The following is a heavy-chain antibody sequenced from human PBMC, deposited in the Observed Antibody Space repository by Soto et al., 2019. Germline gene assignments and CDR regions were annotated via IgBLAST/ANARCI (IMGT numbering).Heavy chain of an antibody. CDR1: GFTVSNNY. D-gene: IGHD3-22*01. Sequence: EVQLGESGGGLVQPGGSLRLSCAVSGFTVSNNYMSWVRQAPGKGLEWVSVIYSGGSTYYADSVKGRFTISRHNSKNTLFLQMNSLTTEDTAVYYCARGGSAFYYDNSGGHPFDYWGQGTLVTVSS. V-gene: IGHV3-53*04. J-gene: IGHJ4*02. CDR2: IYSGGST. CDR3: ARGGSAFYYDNSGGHPFDY.